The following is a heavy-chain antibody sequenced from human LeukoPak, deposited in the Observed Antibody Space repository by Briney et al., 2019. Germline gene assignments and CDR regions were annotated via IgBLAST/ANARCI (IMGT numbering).Heavy chain of an antibody. V-gene: IGHV3-23*01. Sequence: PGGSLRLSCAASRFTFSNYGMSWVRQAPGKGLEWVSAISGSGDRTSYAESVKGRFTISRDNSKDTLYLQKNSLRAEDTAVYYCAKDRGVGATLDYWGQGTLVTVSS. CDR3: AKDRGVGATLDY. CDR2: ISGSGDRT. CDR1: RFTFSNYG. D-gene: IGHD1-26*01. J-gene: IGHJ4*02.